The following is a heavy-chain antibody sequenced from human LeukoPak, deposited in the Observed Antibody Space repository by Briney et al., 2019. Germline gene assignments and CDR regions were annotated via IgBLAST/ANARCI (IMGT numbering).Heavy chain of an antibody. V-gene: IGHV4-39*01. CDR3: ARTPLRGATFFTSYPNWFDT. CDR2: IYYSGNT. Sequence: SETLSLTCTVSGVSISSSNSYWGWIRQPPGKGLEWIGSIYYSGNTYYNASLKSQVSISIDTSKNQFSLRLSSVTVADTAVYYCARTPLRGATFFTSYPNWFDTWGQGTLVTVSS. J-gene: IGHJ5*02. D-gene: IGHD3-10*01. CDR1: GVSISSSNSY.